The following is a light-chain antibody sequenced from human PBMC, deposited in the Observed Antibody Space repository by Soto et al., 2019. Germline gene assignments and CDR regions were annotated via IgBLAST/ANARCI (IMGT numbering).Light chain of an antibody. Sequence: DIVMTQSPDSLSVSLGERATINCRSSQSVFYTPNNRNYLGWYQQRPGQPHKLLIYWASIRESGFPDRFSGSGSGTDFTLTIDSLQAEDVAVYFCHQYYRSPYTFGQGTKLEIK. CDR2: WAS. J-gene: IGKJ2*01. CDR1: QSVFYTPNNRNY. V-gene: IGKV4-1*01. CDR3: HQYYRSPYT.